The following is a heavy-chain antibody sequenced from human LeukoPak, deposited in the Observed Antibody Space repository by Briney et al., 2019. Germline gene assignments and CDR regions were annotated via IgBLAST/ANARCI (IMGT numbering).Heavy chain of an antibody. J-gene: IGHJ6*03. CDR3: AKQPYNFYYLDV. Sequence: GGPLRLSCAASGFSFNNCAMTWVRQAPGKGLEWVSTIVGDGSKTYYADSVKGRFTISSDNSRTLLFLHMNSLRAEDTAVYYCAKQPYNFYYLDVWGEGTTVTVSS. V-gene: IGHV3-23*01. D-gene: IGHD2-21*01. CDR1: GFSFNNCA. CDR2: IVGDGSKT.